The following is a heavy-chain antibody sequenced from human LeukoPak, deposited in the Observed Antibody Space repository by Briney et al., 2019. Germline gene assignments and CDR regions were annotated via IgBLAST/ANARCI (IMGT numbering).Heavy chain of an antibody. Sequence: IYHSGSTNYNPSLKSRVTISVDKSKNQFSLKLSSVTAADTAVYYCASKIAAAGTLLFDYWGQGTLVTVSS. CDR2: IYHSGST. CDR3: ASKIAAAGTLLFDY. V-gene: IGHV4-4*02. J-gene: IGHJ4*02. D-gene: IGHD6-13*01.